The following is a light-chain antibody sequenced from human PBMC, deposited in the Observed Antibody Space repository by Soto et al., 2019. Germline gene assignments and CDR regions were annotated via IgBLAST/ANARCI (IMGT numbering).Light chain of an antibody. V-gene: IGLV2-14*03. CDR1: SSDVVAFNF. Sequence: QSALTQPASVSGSPGQSITISCTGTSSDVVAFNFVSWYQQHPGKAPKVIIFDVSDRPSGVSDRFSGSKSGNTASLTISGLQAEDEADYYCSSYTSSSLGVFGTGTKLTVL. CDR2: DVS. J-gene: IGLJ1*01. CDR3: SSYTSSSLGV.